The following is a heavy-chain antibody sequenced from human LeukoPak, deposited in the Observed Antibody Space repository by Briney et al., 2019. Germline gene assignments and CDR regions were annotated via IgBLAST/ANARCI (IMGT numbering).Heavy chain of an antibody. J-gene: IGHJ4*02. Sequence: GASVKVSCKASGYTFTSFDFTRVRQAPGQGLEWMGWMNPHSGDTVYAQKFQGRVTMTSNAAISTAYMELSSLKFEDTAMYYCARVQGIRFFDYWGQGTLVTVSS. CDR2: MNPHSGDT. V-gene: IGHV1-8*01. CDR3: ARVQGIRFFDY. CDR1: GYTFTSFD. D-gene: IGHD2-15*01.